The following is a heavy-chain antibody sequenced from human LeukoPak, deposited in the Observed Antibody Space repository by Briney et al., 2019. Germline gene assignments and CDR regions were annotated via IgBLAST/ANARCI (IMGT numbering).Heavy chain of an antibody. Sequence: GGSLRLSCAASGFTFSHYDIHWVRQAPGKGLEWVALIRYDGTFKSYADSVRGRFTVSRDNSINALYPQMNSLRTEDTAVYYCAKRYYDFLSGFLEAFDIWGQGTMVTVSS. CDR3: AKRYYDFLSGFLEAFDI. D-gene: IGHD3-3*01. CDR1: GFTFSHYD. CDR2: IRYDGTFK. V-gene: IGHV3-30*02. J-gene: IGHJ3*02.